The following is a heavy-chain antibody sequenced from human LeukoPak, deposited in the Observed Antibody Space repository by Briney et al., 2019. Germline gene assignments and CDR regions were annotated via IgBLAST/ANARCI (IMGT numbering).Heavy chain of an antibody. CDR3: ARARIAAAGTYYYYYMDV. Sequence: SVKVSCKASGGTFSSYAISWVRQAPGQGLEWMRGIIPIFGTANYAQKFQGRVTITADESTSTAYMELSSLRSEDTAVYYCARARIAAAGTYYYYYMDVWGKGTTVTVSS. CDR2: IIPIFGTA. D-gene: IGHD6-13*01. CDR1: GGTFSSYA. J-gene: IGHJ6*03. V-gene: IGHV1-69*13.